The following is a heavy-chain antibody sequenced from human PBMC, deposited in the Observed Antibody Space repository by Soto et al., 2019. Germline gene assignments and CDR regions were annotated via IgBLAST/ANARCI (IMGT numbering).Heavy chain of an antibody. CDR2: IYYRGST. V-gene: IGHV4-39*01. J-gene: IGHJ3*02. CDR1: GGSISSNFYY. CDR3: ARQKDDSYTFNAFDI. D-gene: IGHD3-16*01. Sequence: SETLSLTCTVSGGSISSNFYYWGWIRQPPGKGLQWIGNIYYRGSTNYNPSLKSPVTISVDTSKNQFSLKLSSVTAADTAVYYCARQKDDSYTFNAFDIWGPGTMVTVS.